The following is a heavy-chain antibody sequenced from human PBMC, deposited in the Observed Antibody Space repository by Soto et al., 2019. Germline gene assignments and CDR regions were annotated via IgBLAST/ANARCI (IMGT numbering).Heavy chain of an antibody. CDR2: IITIFGTA. D-gene: IGHD1-26*01. CDR1: GGTCSSYA. J-gene: IGHJ5*02. CDR3: ARGGGSAGYWFDP. V-gene: IGHV1-69*13. Sequence: GAPVKVSCQASGGTCSSYAISWVRQAPGQGLEWMGGIITIFGTANYAQKFQGRVTITADESTSTAYIELSSLRSEDTAVYSCARGGGSAGYWFDPWGQGTLVTVS.